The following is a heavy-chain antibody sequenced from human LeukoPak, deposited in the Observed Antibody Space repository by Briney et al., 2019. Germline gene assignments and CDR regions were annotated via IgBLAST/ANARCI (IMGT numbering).Heavy chain of an antibody. CDR3: ARVPAARGYYYYYYMDV. V-gene: IGHV4-39*01. CDR2: IYYSGST. CDR1: GGSISSSSYY. J-gene: IGHJ6*03. D-gene: IGHD2-2*01. Sequence: SETLSLTCTVSGGSISSSSYYWGWIRQPPGKGLEWIGSIYYSGSTYYNPSLKSRVTISVDTSKNQFSLKLSSVTAADTAVYYCARVPAARGYYYYYYMDVWGEGTTVTVSS.